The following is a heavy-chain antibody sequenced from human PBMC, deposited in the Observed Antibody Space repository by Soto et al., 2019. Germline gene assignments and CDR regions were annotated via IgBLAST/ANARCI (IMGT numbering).Heavy chain of an antibody. Sequence: ASVKVSCKASGYTFTSYAMHWVRQAPGQRLEWMGWINAGNGNTKYSQKFQGRVTITRDTYASTAYLELSSRRSKGTAVYYCGRAPRSPTLLSFDPWGQAPLVTVSS. CDR1: GYTFTSYA. CDR3: GRAPRSPTLLSFDP. V-gene: IGHV1-3*01. CDR2: INAGNGNT. J-gene: IGHJ5*02. D-gene: IGHD3-16*01.